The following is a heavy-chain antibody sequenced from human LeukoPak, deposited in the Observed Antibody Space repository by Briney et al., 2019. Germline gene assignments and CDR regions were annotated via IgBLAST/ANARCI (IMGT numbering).Heavy chain of an antibody. J-gene: IGHJ3*02. Sequence: GGSLRLSCAASGFTFSSYSMNWVRQAPGKGLEWVSSISSSSSYIYYADSVEGRFTISRDNAKNSLYLQMNSLRAEDTAVYYCARDTPLVVTGLDDAFDIWGQGTMVTVSS. D-gene: IGHD3-22*01. CDR3: ARDTPLVVTGLDDAFDI. CDR1: GFTFSSYS. CDR2: ISSSSSYI. V-gene: IGHV3-21*01.